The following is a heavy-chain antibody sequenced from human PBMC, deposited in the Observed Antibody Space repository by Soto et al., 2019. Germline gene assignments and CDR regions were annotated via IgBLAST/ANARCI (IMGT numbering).Heavy chain of an antibody. J-gene: IGHJ4*02. D-gene: IGHD3-3*01. V-gene: IGHV1-18*01. Sequence: ASVKVSWKASGCTFTSYGISWVRQAPGQGLEWMGWISAYNGNTNYAQKLQGRVTMTTDTSTSTAYMELRSLRSDDTAVYYCARGYYDFWSGYPYYFDYWGQGTLVTVSS. CDR1: GCTFTSYG. CDR3: ARGYYDFWSGYPYYFDY. CDR2: ISAYNGNT.